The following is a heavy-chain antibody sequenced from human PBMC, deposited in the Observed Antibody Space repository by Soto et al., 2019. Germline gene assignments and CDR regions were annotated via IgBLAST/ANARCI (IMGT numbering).Heavy chain of an antibody. J-gene: IGHJ6*02. D-gene: IGHD6-6*01. CDR3: ARHLIAARRFTYYYYGMDV. CDR2: IDPSDSYT. Sequence: PGESLKISCKGSGYSFTSYWISWVRQMPGKGLEWMGRIDPSDSYTNYSPSFQGHVTISADKSISTAYLQWSSLKASDTAMYYCARHLIAARRFTYYYYGMDVWGQGTTVTVSS. CDR1: GYSFTSYW. V-gene: IGHV5-10-1*01.